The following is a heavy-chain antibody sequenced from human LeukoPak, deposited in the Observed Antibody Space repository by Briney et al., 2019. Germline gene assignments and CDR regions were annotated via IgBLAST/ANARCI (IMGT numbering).Heavy chain of an antibody. V-gene: IGHV4-4*07. CDR3: ARSFLSNWYYFDN. CDR2: IYTSGST. J-gene: IGHJ4*02. Sequence: PSETLSLTCTVSGGSMSNYYRSWIRQPAGKGLEWIGRIYTSGSTNYNPSLKSRVTMSVDTSKNQFSLKLNSVTAADTAVYYCARSFLSNWYYFDNWGQGTLVTVSS. CDR1: GGSMSNYY. D-gene: IGHD6-13*01.